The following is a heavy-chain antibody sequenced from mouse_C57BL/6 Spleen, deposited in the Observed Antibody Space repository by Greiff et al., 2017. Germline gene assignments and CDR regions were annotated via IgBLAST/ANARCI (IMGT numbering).Heavy chain of an antibody. CDR2: IDPENGDT. Sequence: EVKLQESGAELVRPGASVKLSCTASGFNIKDDYMHWVKQRPEQGLEWIGWIDPENGDTEYASKFQGKATITADTSSNTAYLQLSSLTSEDTAVYYCTTTIYYDYDEVPDYWGQGTTLTVSS. CDR3: TTTIYYDYDEVPDY. J-gene: IGHJ2*01. CDR1: GFNIKDDY. V-gene: IGHV14-4*01. D-gene: IGHD2-4*01.